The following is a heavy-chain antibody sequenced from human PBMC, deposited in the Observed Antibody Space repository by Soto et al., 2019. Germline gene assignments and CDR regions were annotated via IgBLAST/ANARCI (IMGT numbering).Heavy chain of an antibody. CDR3: ARDKQYSSSPAHYYGMDV. D-gene: IGHD6-6*01. V-gene: IGHV4-59*01. CDR1: GCSISSYY. Sequence: LPETLSLTCTVSGCSISSYYWSWIRQPPGKGLEWIGYIYYSGSTNYNPSLKSRVTISVDTSKNQFSLKLSSVTAADTAVYYCARDKQYSSSPAHYYGMDVWGQGTTVTVSS. CDR2: IYYSGST. J-gene: IGHJ6*02.